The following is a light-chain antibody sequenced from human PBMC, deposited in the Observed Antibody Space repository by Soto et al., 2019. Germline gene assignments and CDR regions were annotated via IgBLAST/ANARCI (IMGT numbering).Light chain of an antibody. CDR1: SSDVGSYNL. CDR3: CSYAGSSTFALYV. Sequence: QSALTQPAFVSGSPGQSITISCTGTSSDVGSYNLVSWYQQHPGKAPKLMIYEGSKRPSGVSNRFSGSKSGNTASLTISGLQAEDEADYYCCSYAGSSTFALYVFGTGTKVTVL. CDR2: EGS. V-gene: IGLV2-23*03. J-gene: IGLJ1*01.